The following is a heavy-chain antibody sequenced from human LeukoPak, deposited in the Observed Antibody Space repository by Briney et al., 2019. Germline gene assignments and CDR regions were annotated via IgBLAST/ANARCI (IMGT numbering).Heavy chain of an antibody. CDR2: ISYSGFT. CDR3: AGHHPRNTVDF. V-gene: IGHV4-59*08. Sequence: SETLSPTCTVSGGSISSYQWSWIRQPPGKGLEWIGYISYSGFTSYNPSLKSRVTISLDTSKNQFSLKLTSVTAADTAVYYCAGHHPRNTVDFWGQGTLVTVSS. CDR1: GGSISSYQ. J-gene: IGHJ4*02. D-gene: IGHD2-8*02.